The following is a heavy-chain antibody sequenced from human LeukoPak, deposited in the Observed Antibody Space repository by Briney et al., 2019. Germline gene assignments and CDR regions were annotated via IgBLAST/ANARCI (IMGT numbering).Heavy chain of an antibody. CDR3: ARTGMTTVTNFDY. CDR1: GGSISSSSYY. Sequence: PSETLSLTCTVPGGSISSSSYYWGWIRQPPGKGLEWIGSIFYSGSTYYNPSLKSRVTISVDTSKNQFSLKLSSVTAADTAVYYCARTGMTTVTNFDYWGQGTLVTVSS. V-gene: IGHV4-39*01. J-gene: IGHJ4*02. D-gene: IGHD4-17*01. CDR2: IFYSGST.